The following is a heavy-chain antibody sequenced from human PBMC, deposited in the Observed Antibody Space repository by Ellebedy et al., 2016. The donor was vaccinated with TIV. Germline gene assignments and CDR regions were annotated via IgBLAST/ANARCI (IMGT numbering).Heavy chain of an antibody. CDR3: ATDGSYGDYRSPTHAFVM. Sequence: GESLKISCGASGFSFRSYWMTWVRQAPGKGLEWVASINQDGSDKYYVDSVKGRFTIARDNAKNSLYLQMSSLRVEDTAVYYCATDGSYGDYRSPTHAFVMWGQGTMVAVSS. V-gene: IGHV3-7*01. CDR1: GFSFRSYW. J-gene: IGHJ3*02. D-gene: IGHD4-17*01. CDR2: INQDGSDK.